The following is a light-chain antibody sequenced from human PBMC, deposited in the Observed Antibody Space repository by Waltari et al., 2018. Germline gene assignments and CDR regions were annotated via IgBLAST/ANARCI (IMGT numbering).Light chain of an antibody. V-gene: IGLV3-25*03. CDR1: ALPKQY. CDR2: KNN. Sequence: SYELTQPPSVSVSPGQTARITCSGGALPKQYAYWYQQRAGQAPVLEVYKNNERPSGIPERLAGSRSGQTVTLTISGVQAEDEAEYYCQSADSSGTYVIFGGGTKLTVL. J-gene: IGLJ2*01. CDR3: QSADSSGTYVI.